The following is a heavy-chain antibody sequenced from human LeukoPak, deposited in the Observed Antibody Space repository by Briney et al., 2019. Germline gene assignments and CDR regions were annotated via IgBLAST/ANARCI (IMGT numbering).Heavy chain of an antibody. V-gene: IGHV3-7*01. D-gene: IGHD5-24*01. J-gene: IGHJ4*02. CDR3: ARGEMASNRSPDY. CDR2: IKQDGSEK. Sequence: GGSLRLSCAASGFTFSSYWMSWVRQAPGKGLEWVANIKQDGSEKYYVDSVKGRFTISRDNAKNSLYLQMNSLRAEDTAVYYCARGEMASNRSPDYWGQGTLVTVSS. CDR1: GFTFSSYW.